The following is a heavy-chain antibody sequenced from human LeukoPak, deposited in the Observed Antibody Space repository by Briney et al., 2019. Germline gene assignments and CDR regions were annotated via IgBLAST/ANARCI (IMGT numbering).Heavy chain of an antibody. Sequence: PGGSLRLSCAASGFTLSNYGMHWVRQAPGNGLEWVAVIWFDGSNKYYADSVKGRFTISRDNSKNTVHLQMDSLRAEDTAVYCCAKDERWHYYDSSGPAYYFDYWGQGTLVTVSS. CDR1: GFTLSNYG. CDR2: IWFDGSNK. CDR3: AKDERWHYYDSSGPAYYFDY. J-gene: IGHJ4*02. V-gene: IGHV3-33*06. D-gene: IGHD3-22*01.